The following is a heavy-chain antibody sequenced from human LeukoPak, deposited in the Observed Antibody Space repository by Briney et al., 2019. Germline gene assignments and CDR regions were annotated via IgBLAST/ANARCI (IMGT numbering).Heavy chain of an antibody. CDR3: AXXXGLTXTIIPXXXDX. Sequence: GGSLRLSCAASGFTFSSYAMSWVRQAPGKGLEWVSAISGSGGSTYYADSVKGRFTISRDNSKNTLYLQMNSLRAEDTAVYFCAXXXGLTXTIIPXXXDXXGQG. CDR2: ISGSGGST. CDR1: GFTFSSYA. D-gene: IGHD4-17*01. J-gene: IGHJ3*02. V-gene: IGHV3-23*01.